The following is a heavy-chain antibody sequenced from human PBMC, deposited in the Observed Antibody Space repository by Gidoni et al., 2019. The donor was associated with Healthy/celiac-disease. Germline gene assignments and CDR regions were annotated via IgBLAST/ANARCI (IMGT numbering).Heavy chain of an antibody. V-gene: IGHV3-21*01. D-gene: IGHD3-22*01. Sequence: EVQLVESGRGLVKPGGSLRPYCAASGFNFSSYSMNWVRQAPGKGLEWVSSISSSSSYIYSAVSVKGRFTISRDNAKNSLYLQMNSLRAEDTAVYYCARSPMIVAEVDAFDIWGQGTMVTVSS. CDR1: GFNFSSYS. CDR3: ARSPMIVAEVDAFDI. J-gene: IGHJ3*02. CDR2: ISSSSSYI.